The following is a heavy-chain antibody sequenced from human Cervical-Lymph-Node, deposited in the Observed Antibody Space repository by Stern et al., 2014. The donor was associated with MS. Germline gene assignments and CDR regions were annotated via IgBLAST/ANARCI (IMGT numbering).Heavy chain of an antibody. Sequence: EAQLVESGPEVKRPGESLKISCQASGYTFTSYWIGWVRQMPGKGRELIAIIFPGGSDIRYSPSFQGRVTISADKSSSTAYLQWNNLKASDTAIYYCARQRYFDYWGQGTLVTVSS. CDR3: ARQRYFDY. V-gene: IGHV5-51*01. CDR2: IFPGGSDI. J-gene: IGHJ4*02. CDR1: GYTFTSYW.